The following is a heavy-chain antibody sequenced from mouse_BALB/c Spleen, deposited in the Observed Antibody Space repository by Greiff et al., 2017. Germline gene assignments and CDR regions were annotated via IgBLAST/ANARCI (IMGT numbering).Heavy chain of an antibody. CDR3: TRDKGDAWFAY. CDR1: GFTFSSYT. V-gene: IGHV5-6-4*01. D-gene: IGHD3-3*01. Sequence: EVKVEESGGGLVKPGGSLKLSCAASGFTFSSYTMSWVRQTPEKRLEWVATISSGGSYTYYPDSVKGRFTISRDNAKNTLYLQMSSLKSEDTAMYYCTRDKGDAWFAYWGQGTLVTVSA. CDR2: ISSGGSYT. J-gene: IGHJ3*01.